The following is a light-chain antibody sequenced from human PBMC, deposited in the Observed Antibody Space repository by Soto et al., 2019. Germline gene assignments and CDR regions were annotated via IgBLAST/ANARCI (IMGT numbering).Light chain of an antibody. J-gene: IGKJ4*01. CDR1: QDISNF. V-gene: IGKV1-12*01. Sequence: DIQLTQSPSDMSASVGDRVTITCRASQDISNFLVWFQQRPGKVPKLLIYAASSLQSGVPSRFSGSGSGTDFTLTISSLQPEDFATYYCHQANSFPLTFGGGTKVDI. CDR3: HQANSFPLT. CDR2: AAS.